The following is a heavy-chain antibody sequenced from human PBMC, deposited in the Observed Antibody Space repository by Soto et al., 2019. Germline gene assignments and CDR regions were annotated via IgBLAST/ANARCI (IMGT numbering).Heavy chain of an antibody. Sequence: QVQLVQSGSEVKKPGASVKVSCKASGYTFTSYDINWVRQATGQGLEWMGWVNPSSGHTGYAQKFQGRLTMTRNTSVSTAYMELSSLTPGDTAVYYCVRLFYYGSGSWVEWGQGTLVTVSS. CDR3: VRLFYYGSGSWVE. D-gene: IGHD3-10*01. CDR1: GYTFTSYD. V-gene: IGHV1-8*01. J-gene: IGHJ1*01. CDR2: VNPSSGHT.